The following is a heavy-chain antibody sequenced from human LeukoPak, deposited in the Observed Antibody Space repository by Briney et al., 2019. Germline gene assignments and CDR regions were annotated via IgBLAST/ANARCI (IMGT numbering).Heavy chain of an antibody. J-gene: IGHJ6*03. CDR2: MNPNSGNT. CDR3: ARGDQSERNYYYYMDV. V-gene: IGHV1-8*01. D-gene: IGHD2-2*01. CDR1: GYTFTSYD. Sequence: ASVKVSCKASGYTFTSYDINWVRQATGQGLEWMGWMNPNSGNTGYAQKFQGRVTMTRNTSISTAYMELSSLRSEDTAVYYCARGDQSERNYYYYMDVWGKGTTVTVSS.